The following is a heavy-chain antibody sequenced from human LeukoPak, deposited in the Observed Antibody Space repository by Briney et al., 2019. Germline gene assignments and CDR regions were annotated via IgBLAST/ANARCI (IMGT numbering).Heavy chain of an antibody. J-gene: IGHJ4*02. CDR2: IYYSGST. CDR1: GASISSGGYY. V-gene: IGHV4-31*03. CDR3: ALYCSGGSCYPNGIDY. D-gene: IGHD2-15*01. Sequence: SQTLSLTCTVSGASISSGGYYWSWIRQHPGKRLEWIGYIYYSGSTYYNPSLKSRVSISVDTSKNQFSLKLSSVTAADTAVYYCALYCSGGSCYPNGIDYWGQGTLVTVSS.